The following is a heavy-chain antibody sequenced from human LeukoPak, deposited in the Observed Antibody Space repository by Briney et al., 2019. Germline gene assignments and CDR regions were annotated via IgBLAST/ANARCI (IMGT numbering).Heavy chain of an antibody. V-gene: IGHV4-59*01. CDR3: ARDRGRATWFDP. Sequence: PSETLSLTCTVSGGSITSYYWHWIRQPPGKGLEWIGNIYYSGSTNYNPSLKSRVTISVGTSRNQFSLKLHSVTAADTAVYYCARDRGRATWFDPWGRGTVVTVSS. J-gene: IGHJ5*02. CDR2: IYYSGST. CDR1: GGSITSYY.